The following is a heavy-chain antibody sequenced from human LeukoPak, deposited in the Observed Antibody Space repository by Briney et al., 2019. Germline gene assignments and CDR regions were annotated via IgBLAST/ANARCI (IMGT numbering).Heavy chain of an antibody. J-gene: IGHJ6*03. CDR3: ASCGYTYGYSYYYYYMDV. Sequence: SETLSLTCTVSGGSISSYYWSWIRQPPGKGLEWIGYIYYSGSTNYNPSLKSRVTISVDTSKNQFSLKLSSVTAADTAVYYCASCGYTYGYSYYYYYMDVWGKGTTVTVSS. V-gene: IGHV4-59*01. D-gene: IGHD5-18*01. CDR1: GGSISSYY. CDR2: IYYSGST.